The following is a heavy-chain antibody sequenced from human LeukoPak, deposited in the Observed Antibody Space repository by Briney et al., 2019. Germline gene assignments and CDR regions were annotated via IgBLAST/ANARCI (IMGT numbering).Heavy chain of an antibody. CDR1: GGSMSSYY. Sequence: SETLSLTCTVSGGSMSSYYWSWIRQPPGKGLEWIGYFYYTGSTNYNPSLKSRVTISLDTSKNQFSLRLRSVTAADTAVYYCARDGGSDACDIWGQGTMVTVSS. D-gene: IGHD3-10*01. J-gene: IGHJ3*02. CDR2: FYYTGST. CDR3: ARDGGSDACDI. V-gene: IGHV4-59*01.